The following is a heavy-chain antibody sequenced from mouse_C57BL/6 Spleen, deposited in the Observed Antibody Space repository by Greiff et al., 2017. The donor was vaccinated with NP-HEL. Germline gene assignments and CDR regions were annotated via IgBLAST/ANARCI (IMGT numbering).Heavy chain of an antibody. V-gene: IGHV1-52*01. CDR2: LDPSDSAT. CDR3: ARGGSMDY. Sequence: QVQLQQPGAELVRPGSSVKLSCQASGYSFTSYWMHLLMQSPIQGLDWIGYLDPSDSATHYNQKFKDKATLTVDKSSSTAYMQLSSMTSEDCAVYYCARGGSMDYWGQGTSVTVSS. CDR1: GYSFTSYW. D-gene: IGHD3-1*01. J-gene: IGHJ4*01.